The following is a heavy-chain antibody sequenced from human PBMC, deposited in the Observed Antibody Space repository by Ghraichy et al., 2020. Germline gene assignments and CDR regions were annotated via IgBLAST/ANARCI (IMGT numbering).Heavy chain of an antibody. CDR1: GFTFNNYG. CDR2: INAGASKT. Sequence: GGSLRLSCAASGFTFNNYGMSWVRQAPGKGLEWVACINAGASKTFYAESVEGRFTISRDNSKNTLYLQMNSLRAEDTAVYFCTKKSMYPEYFQQWGQGTLVTVSS. D-gene: IGHD2-8*01. CDR3: TKKSMYPEYFQQ. J-gene: IGHJ1*01. V-gene: IGHV3-23*01.